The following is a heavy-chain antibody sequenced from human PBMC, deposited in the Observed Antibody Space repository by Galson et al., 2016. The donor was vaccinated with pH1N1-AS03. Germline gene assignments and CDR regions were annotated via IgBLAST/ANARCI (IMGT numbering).Heavy chain of an antibody. D-gene: IGHD3/OR15-3a*01. V-gene: IGHV3-30*18. CDR1: GFTISNFG. J-gene: IGHJ4*02. Sequence: SLRLSCAASGFTISNFGMLWVRQAPGQGLELVAIISFDGTNKYYADSVKGRFSISRDNSKNTLFLQMSALRAEDTAVYYCANDFNYDFWSGYSFYWGQGALVTVSS. CDR3: ANDFNYDFWSGYSFY. CDR2: ISFDGTNK.